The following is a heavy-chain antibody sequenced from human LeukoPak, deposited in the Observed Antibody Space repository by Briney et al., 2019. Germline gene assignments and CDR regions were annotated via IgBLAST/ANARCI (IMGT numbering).Heavy chain of an antibody. D-gene: IGHD3-22*01. CDR1: GGSTNTGGYF. J-gene: IGHJ5*02. CDR2: VFRTGRT. Sequence: PSETLSLTCTVSGGSTNTGGYFWSWIRQPPGKGLEWIGYVFRTGRTSYNPSLDSRVTISLDRSKNQFSLKLSSVTAADTAVYYCARLPSYYDSSGYGGWFDPWGQGTLVTISS. V-gene: IGHV4-30-2*01. CDR3: ARLPSYYDSSGYGGWFDP.